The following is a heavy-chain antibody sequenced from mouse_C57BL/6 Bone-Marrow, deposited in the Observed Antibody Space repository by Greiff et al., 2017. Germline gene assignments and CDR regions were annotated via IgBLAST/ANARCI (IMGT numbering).Heavy chain of an antibody. CDR2: IYPGSGST. CDR3: ARRGAQDRYNAMDY. CDR1: GYTFTSYW. J-gene: IGHJ4*01. Sequence: QVQLQQPGAELVKPGASVKMSCKASGYTFTSYWITWVKQSTGQGLAWIGDIYPGSGSTNYNEKFKSKATLTVDTSSSTAYMQLSSLTSEDSAVYYCARRGAQDRYNAMDYWGRGTSVTVTA. D-gene: IGHD3-2*02. V-gene: IGHV1-55*01.